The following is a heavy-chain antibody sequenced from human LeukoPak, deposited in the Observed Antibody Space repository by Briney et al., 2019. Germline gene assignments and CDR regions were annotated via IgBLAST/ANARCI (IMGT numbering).Heavy chain of an antibody. CDR3: ARRYITGWHFDY. CDR2: IYSGGST. CDR1: GFTVSSNY. J-gene: IGHJ4*02. V-gene: IGHV3-66*01. Sequence: GGSLRLSCATSGFTVSSNYMSWVRQAPGKGLEWVSVIYSGGSTYYADSVKGRFTISRDNSENTLYLQMNSLRAEDTAVYYCARRYITGWHFDYWGQGTLVTVST. D-gene: IGHD6-19*01.